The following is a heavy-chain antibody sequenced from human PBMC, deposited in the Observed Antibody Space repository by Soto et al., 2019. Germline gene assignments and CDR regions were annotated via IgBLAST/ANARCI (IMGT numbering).Heavy chain of an antibody. CDR2: INSDGSST. J-gene: IGHJ4*02. CDR3: ARGRGGSYPYFDY. CDR1: GFTFISYW. V-gene: IGHV3-74*01. D-gene: IGHD1-26*01. Sequence: PWGSLRLSCAASGFTFISYWMHWVRQAPGKGLVWVSRINSDGSSTTYADSMKGRFTISRDNAKNTLYLQMNSLRAEDTAVYYCARGRGGSYPYFDYWGQGTLVTVSS.